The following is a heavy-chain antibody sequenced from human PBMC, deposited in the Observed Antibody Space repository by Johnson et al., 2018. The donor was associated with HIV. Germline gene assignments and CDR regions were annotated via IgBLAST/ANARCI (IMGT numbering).Heavy chain of an antibody. V-gene: IGHV3-33*01. Sequence: QVRLVESGGGVVQPGRSLRLSCAASGFTFSTYGMHWVRQAPGKGLEWVAVMWYDGSNKYYADSVKGRFTISRENAKNSLYLQMNSLRAGDTAVYYCARGEAVGATTWDDAFDIWGQGTMVTVSS. CDR2: MWYDGSNK. D-gene: IGHD1-26*01. CDR1: GFTFSTYG. CDR3: ARGEAVGATTWDDAFDI. J-gene: IGHJ3*02.